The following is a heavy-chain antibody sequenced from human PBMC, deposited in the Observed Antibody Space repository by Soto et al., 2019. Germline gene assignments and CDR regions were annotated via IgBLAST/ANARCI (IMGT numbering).Heavy chain of an antibody. V-gene: IGHV1-69*06. J-gene: IGHJ5*02. CDR1: GGTFSSYA. D-gene: IGHD3-3*01. CDR2: IMPIFCTA. CDR3: ARARGFWDFCSAFPYWFDP. Sequence: ASVKVSCKASGGTFSSYAISLVRQAPGQGLEWMGGIMPIFCTANYAQKFQGGVTITADKSTSTAYMELSSLRSEDTALYYCARARGFWDFCSAFPYWFDPWGQGTLVTVSS.